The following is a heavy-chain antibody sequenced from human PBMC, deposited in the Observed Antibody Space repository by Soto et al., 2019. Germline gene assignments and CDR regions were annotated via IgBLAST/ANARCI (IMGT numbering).Heavy chain of an antibody. CDR2: ISSSSSYI. CDR3: ARDMRVAARHDY. D-gene: IGHD6-6*01. V-gene: IGHV3-21*01. J-gene: IGHJ4*02. Sequence: EVQLVESGGGLVKPGGSLRLSCAASGFTFSSYSMNWVRQAPGKGLEWVSSISSSSSYIYYADSVKGRFTISSDNAKNSLYRQMNSLRAEDTAVYYCARDMRVAARHDYWGQGTLVTVSS. CDR1: GFTFSSYS.